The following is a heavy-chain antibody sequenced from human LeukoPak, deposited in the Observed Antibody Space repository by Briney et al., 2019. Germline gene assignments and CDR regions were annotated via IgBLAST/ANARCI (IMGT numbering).Heavy chain of an antibody. CDR3: ARAHVGYCSGGSCYSGGVIDP. Sequence: PSETLSLTCAVSGYSISSGYYWGWIRQPPGKGLEWIGSIYHSGSTYYNPSLKSRVTISVDTSKNQFSLKLSSVTAADTAVYYCARAHVGYCSGGSCYSGGVIDPWGQGTLVTVSS. J-gene: IGHJ5*02. CDR2: IYHSGST. V-gene: IGHV4-38-2*01. D-gene: IGHD2-15*01. CDR1: GYSISSGYY.